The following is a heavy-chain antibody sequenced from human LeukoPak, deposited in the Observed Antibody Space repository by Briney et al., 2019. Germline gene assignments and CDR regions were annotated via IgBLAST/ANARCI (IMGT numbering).Heavy chain of an antibody. CDR3: AKDTYYYDSSANWFDP. V-gene: IGHV3-53*01. CDR1: GFTVSSNY. D-gene: IGHD3-22*01. J-gene: IGHJ5*02. CDR2: IYSGGST. Sequence: GGSLRLSCAASGFTVSSNYMSWVRQAPGKGLEWVSVIYSGGSTYYADSVKGRFTISRDNSKNTLYLQMNSLRAEDTAVYYCAKDTYYYDSSANWFDPWGQGTLVTVSS.